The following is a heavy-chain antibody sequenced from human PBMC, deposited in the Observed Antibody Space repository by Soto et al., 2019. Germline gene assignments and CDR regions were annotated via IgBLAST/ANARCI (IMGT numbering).Heavy chain of an antibody. CDR2: IRNKVNSYAT. D-gene: IGHD4-17*01. CDR1: GFTFSVSA. J-gene: IGHJ2*01. CDR3: ATPPNVDGGVGGRYFDL. V-gene: IGHV3-73*01. Sequence: GGSLRLSCAASGFTFSVSAVHWVRQASGKGLEWIGRIRNKVNSYATVYPASVRGRFRLSRDDSKNTAYLQMNSLRTDDTAVYYCATPPNVDGGVGGRYFDLWGRGTLVTVSS.